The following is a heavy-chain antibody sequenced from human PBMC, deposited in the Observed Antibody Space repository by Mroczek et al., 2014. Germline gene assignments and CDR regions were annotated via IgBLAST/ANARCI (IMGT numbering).Heavy chain of an antibody. CDR1: RHLQQLC. CDR3: ARVPSNAVTNNWFDP. CDR2: IIPXFGTA. V-gene: IGHV1-69*01. Sequence: EVKKPGVLGEGLLQGFWRHLQQLCYQAGVRTGPWTRALSGMGGIIPXFGTANYAQKFQGRVTITADESTSTAYMELSSLRSEDTAVYYCARVPSNAVTNNWFDPWGQGTLVTVSS. D-gene: IGHD4-11*01. J-gene: IGHJ5*02.